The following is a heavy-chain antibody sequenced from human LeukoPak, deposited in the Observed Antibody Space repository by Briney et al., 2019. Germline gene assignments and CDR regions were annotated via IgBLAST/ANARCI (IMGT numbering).Heavy chain of an antibody. Sequence: PGESLRLSCSGSGFTFSNTWMSWVRQAPGKGLEWVGRIKRKVDGETTDYAASVKGRISISRDDAESRLYMEMNSLKTEDTAVYYCTTDTFDSDGYSHDFWGQGTLVTVSS. CDR1: GFTFSNTW. CDR2: IKRKVDGETT. J-gene: IGHJ4*02. V-gene: IGHV3-15*01. D-gene: IGHD3-22*01. CDR3: TTDTFDSDGYSHDF.